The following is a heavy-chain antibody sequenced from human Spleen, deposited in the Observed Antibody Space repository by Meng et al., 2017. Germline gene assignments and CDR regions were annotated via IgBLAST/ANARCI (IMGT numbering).Heavy chain of an antibody. CDR1: GFTFSDYY. CDR2: ISSSGSTI. CDR3: VREVLDGGWYFHN. D-gene: IGHD5-24*01. V-gene: IGHV3-11*01. Sequence: QVQLVESGGTFVQPWGSLRLSCAASGFTFSDYYMSWVRQAPGKGLEWVSYISSSGSTIKYADSVKGRAFISRDNAKNSLSLYMINLRVDDTAVYYCVREVLDGGWYFHNWGQGTLVTVSS. J-gene: IGHJ1*01.